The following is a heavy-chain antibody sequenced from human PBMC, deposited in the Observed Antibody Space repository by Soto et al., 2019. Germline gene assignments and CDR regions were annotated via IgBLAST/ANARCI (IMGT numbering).Heavy chain of an antibody. V-gene: IGHV5-51*01. CDR2: TYPGDADT. CDR1: GYRFDSYW. J-gene: IGHJ6*02. CDR3: ARLTSRIDGNHFHYYGMDV. D-gene: IGHD1-26*01. Sequence: EVQLVQSGAEVGKPGESLRISCQGSGYRFDSYWIAWVRQMPGKGLEWMGITYPGDADTRYSPSFQGQITISAAKSISTAYLQWSSLKASDTAVYFCARLTSRIDGNHFHYYGMDVWGQGTTVTVSS.